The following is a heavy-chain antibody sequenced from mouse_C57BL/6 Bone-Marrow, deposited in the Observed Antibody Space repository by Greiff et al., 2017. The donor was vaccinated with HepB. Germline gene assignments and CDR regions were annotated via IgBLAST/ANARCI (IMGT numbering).Heavy chain of an antibody. D-gene: IGHD1-1*01. J-gene: IGHJ3*01. CDR3: AREGYYYGSSYSAAWFAY. V-gene: IGHV3-6*01. Sequence: EVKLMESGPGLVKPSQSLSLTCSVTGYSITSGYYWNWIRQFPGNKLEWMGYISYDGSNNYIPSLKNRISITRDTSKNQFFLKLNSVTTEDTATYYCAREGYYYGSSYSAAWFAYWGQGTLVTVSA. CDR1: GYSITSGYY. CDR2: ISYDGSN.